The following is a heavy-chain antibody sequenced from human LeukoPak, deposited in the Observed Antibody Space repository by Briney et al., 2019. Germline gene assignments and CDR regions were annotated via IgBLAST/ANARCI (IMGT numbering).Heavy chain of an antibody. CDR1: GFTFSSYG. D-gene: IGHD2-15*01. J-gene: IGHJ4*02. Sequence: GGSLRLSCAASGFTFSSYGMHWVRQAPGKGLEWVSLIWYDGSNKYYADSVKGRFTISRDNSKNTLYLQMNSLRAEDTALYYCARVDCSGGSCYLRPFDYWGQGTLVTVSS. V-gene: IGHV3-30*02. CDR3: ARVDCSGGSCYLRPFDY. CDR2: IWYDGSNK.